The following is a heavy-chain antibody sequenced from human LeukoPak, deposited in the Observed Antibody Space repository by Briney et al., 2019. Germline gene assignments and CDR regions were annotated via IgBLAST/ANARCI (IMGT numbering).Heavy chain of an antibody. CDR1: GGSISSGSYY. J-gene: IGHJ4*02. V-gene: IGHV4-61*02. D-gene: IGHD2-2*01. CDR2: IYTSGST. Sequence: PSQTLSLTCTVSGGSISSGSYYWSWIRQPAGKGLEWIGRIYTSGSTNYNLSLKSRVTISVDTSKNQFSLKLSSVTAADTAVYYCARQITVVVPAAMEIFDYWGQGTLVTVSS. CDR3: ARQITVVVPAAMEIFDY.